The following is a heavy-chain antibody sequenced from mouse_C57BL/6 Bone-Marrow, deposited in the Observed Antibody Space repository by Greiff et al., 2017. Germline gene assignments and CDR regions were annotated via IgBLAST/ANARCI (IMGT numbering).Heavy chain of an antibody. J-gene: IGHJ1*03. CDR3: ARVRLITTVVHWYFDV. D-gene: IGHD1-1*01. CDR2: INPYNGGT. V-gene: IGHV1-19*01. Sequence: VQLQQSGPVLVKPGASVKMSCKASGYTFTDYYMNWVKQSHGKSLEWIGVINPYNGGTSYNQKFKGKATLTVDKSSSTAYMELNSLTSEDSAVYYCARVRLITTVVHWYFDVWGTGTTVTVSS. CDR1: GYTFTDYY.